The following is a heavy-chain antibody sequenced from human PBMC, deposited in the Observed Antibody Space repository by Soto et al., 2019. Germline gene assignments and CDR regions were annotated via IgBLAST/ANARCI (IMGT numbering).Heavy chain of an antibody. CDR2: IIPILGIA. D-gene: IGHD3-9*01. J-gene: IGHJ6*02. CDR3: ARDRYDILTGYLPYYYYYGMDV. CDR1: GGTFSSYT. V-gene: IGHV1-69*10. Sequence: VKVSCKASGGTFSSYTISWVRQAPGQGLERMGRIIPILGIANYAQKFQGRVTITADKSTSTAYMELSSLRSEDTAVYYCARDRYDILTGYLPYYYYYGMDVWGQGTTVTVSS.